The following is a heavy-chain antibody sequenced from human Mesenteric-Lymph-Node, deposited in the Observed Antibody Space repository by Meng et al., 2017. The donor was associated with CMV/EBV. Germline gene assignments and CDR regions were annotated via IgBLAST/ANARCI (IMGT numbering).Heavy chain of an antibody. D-gene: IGHD6-13*01. CDR3: ARWAIAAAGGTRLNNWFDP. CDR1: GSFISSTSYY. Sequence: SETLSLTCTVSGSFISSTSYYWDWIRQPPGKGLEWIGTLYYSGTTYYNPSLKSRITISVDKSKNQFSLKLSSVTAADTAVYYCARWAIAAAGGTRLNNWFDPWGQGTLVTVSS. J-gene: IGHJ5*02. CDR2: LYYSGTT. V-gene: IGHV4-39*07.